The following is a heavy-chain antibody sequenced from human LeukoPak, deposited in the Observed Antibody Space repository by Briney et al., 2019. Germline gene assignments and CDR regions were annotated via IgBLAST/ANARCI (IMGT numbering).Heavy chain of an antibody. CDR2: IIPIFGTA. D-gene: IGHD6-13*01. J-gene: IGHJ5*02. CDR3: ATSIAAADSTQNWFDP. CDR1: GGTFSSYA. Sequence: SVKVSCKASGGTFSSYAISWVRQAPGQGLEWMGGIIPIFGTANYAQKFQGRVTITADKSTSTAYMELSSLRSEDTAVYYCATSIAAADSTQNWFDPWGQGTLVTVSS. V-gene: IGHV1-69*06.